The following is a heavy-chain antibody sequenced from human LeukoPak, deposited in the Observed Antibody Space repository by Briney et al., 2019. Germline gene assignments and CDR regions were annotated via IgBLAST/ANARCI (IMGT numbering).Heavy chain of an antibody. CDR1: GFTFSSYA. CDR2: ISGSDSST. CDR3: ARSVAGHEGPFDY. D-gene: IGHD6-19*01. J-gene: IGHJ4*02. V-gene: IGHV3-23*01. Sequence: QPGASLRLSCAASGFTFSSYAMSWVRQAPGKGLEWVSAISGSDSSTHYADSVKGRFTISRDNSKNTLYLQMNSLRAEDTAVYYCARSVAGHEGPFDYWGQGTLVTVSS.